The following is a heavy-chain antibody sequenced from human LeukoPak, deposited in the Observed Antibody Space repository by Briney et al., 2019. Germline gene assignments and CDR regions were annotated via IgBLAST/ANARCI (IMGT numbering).Heavy chain of an antibody. Sequence: GGSLRLSCAASGFTFSSYGMHWVRQAPGEGLEWVAVIWYDGSNKYYADSVKGRFTISRDNSKNTLYLQMNSLRAEDTAVYYCARDTAAAQYNWIDPWGQGTLVTVSS. CDR1: GFTFSSYG. D-gene: IGHD6-13*01. CDR3: ARDTAAAQYNWIDP. J-gene: IGHJ5*02. V-gene: IGHV3-33*01. CDR2: IWYDGSNK.